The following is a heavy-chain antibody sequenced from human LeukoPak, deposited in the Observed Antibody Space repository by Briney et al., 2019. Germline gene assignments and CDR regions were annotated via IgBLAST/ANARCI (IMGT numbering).Heavy chain of an antibody. CDR3: ARQDSRGYFGY. Sequence: GESLKISCKASGYSFTDYWIGWVRQMPGKGLGWMGIVYPGDSDTRYSPSFPGQVTISAVKSISTAYLQWSSLKASDTAMYYCARQDSRGYFGYWGQGTLVTVSS. D-gene: IGHD3-22*01. CDR1: GYSFTDYW. CDR2: VYPGDSDT. J-gene: IGHJ4*02. V-gene: IGHV5-51*01.